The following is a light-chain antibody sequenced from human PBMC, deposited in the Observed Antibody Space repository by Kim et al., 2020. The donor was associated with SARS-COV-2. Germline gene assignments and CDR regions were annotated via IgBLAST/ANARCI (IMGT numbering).Light chain of an antibody. J-gene: IGLJ2*01. Sequence: QSITISCTGTSSDVGGYNYVSWYQQHPGKAPKHMIYDVSNRPSGVSNRFSGSKSGNTASLTISGLQAEDEADYYCSSYTSSSTLPVFGGGTQLTVL. CDR1: SSDVGGYNY. CDR2: DVS. CDR3: SSYTSSSTLPV. V-gene: IGLV2-14*03.